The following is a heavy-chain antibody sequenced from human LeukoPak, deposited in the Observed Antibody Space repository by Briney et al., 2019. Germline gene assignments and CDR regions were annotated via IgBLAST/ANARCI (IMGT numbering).Heavy chain of an antibody. V-gene: IGHV3-33*01. CDR3: VRDRGDGSGTYFDY. D-gene: IGHD3-10*01. Sequence: GGSLRLSCAASGFTFSSSGMHCVRQAPGKGLEWVAVIFYDGSKTYYGDSVRGRFTISRDNSKNTLYLQMNSLRAEDTAVYYCVRDRGDGSGTYFDYWGQGTLVTVSS. CDR1: GFTFSSSG. CDR2: IFYDGSKT. J-gene: IGHJ4*02.